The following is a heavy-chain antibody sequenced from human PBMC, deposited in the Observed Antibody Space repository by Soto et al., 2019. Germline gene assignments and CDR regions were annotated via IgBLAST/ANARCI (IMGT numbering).Heavy chain of an antibody. CDR1: GGSISSYY. CDR2: IYYSGST. CDR3: ARAGYYDILTGYPRPYYFDY. V-gene: IGHV4-59*01. Sequence: SETLSLTCTVSGGSISSYYWSWIRQPPGKGLEWIGYIYYSGSTNYNPSLKSRVTISVDTSKNQFSLKLSSVTAADTAVYYCARAGYYDILTGYPRPYYFDYWGQGTLVTVS. J-gene: IGHJ4*02. D-gene: IGHD3-9*01.